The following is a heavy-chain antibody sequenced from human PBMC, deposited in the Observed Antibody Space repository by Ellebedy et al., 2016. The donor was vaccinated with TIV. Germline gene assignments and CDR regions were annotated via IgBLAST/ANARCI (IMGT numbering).Heavy chain of an antibody. Sequence: SETLSLXXAISGDSVSSNSAAWNWIRQSPSRGLEWLGRTYYRSKWYYDYAVSMRSRITINPDTSKNQFSLQMNSVTPEDTAVYYCASGWGYHYWGQGTLVTVSS. J-gene: IGHJ4*02. D-gene: IGHD2-2*01. CDR1: GDSVSSNSAA. CDR3: ASGWGYHY. CDR2: TYYRSKWYY. V-gene: IGHV6-1*01.